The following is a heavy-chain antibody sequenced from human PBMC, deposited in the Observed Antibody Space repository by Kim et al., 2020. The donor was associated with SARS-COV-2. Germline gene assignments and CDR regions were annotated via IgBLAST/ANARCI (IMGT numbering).Heavy chain of an antibody. Sequence: VKGRFTISRDNSKNTLYLQMNSLGAEDTAVYYCARDELLWFGEPSYGMDVWGQGTTVTVSS. J-gene: IGHJ6*02. V-gene: IGHV3-30*07. CDR3: ARDELLWFGEPSYGMDV. D-gene: IGHD3-10*01.